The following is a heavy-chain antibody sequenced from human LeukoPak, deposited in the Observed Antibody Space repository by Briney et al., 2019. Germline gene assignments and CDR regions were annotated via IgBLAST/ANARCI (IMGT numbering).Heavy chain of an antibody. J-gene: IGHJ4*02. D-gene: IGHD6-13*01. V-gene: IGHV4-59*08. Sequence: SETLSLTCTVSGGSISSYYWSWIRQPPGKGLEWIGYIYYSGSTNYNPSLKSRVTISVDTSKNQFSLKLSSVTAADTAVYYCARTPHLIAAAGHFDYWGQGTLVTVSS. CDR1: GGSISSYY. CDR2: IYYSGST. CDR3: ARTPHLIAAAGHFDY.